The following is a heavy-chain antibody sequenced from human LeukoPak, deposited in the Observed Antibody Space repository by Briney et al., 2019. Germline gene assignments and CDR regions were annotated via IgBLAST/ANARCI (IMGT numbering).Heavy chain of an antibody. Sequence: SETLSLTCAVYGGSFSGYYWSWIRQPPGKGLEWIGEIDHSGSTNYNPSLKSRVTISVDTSKNQSSLKLSSVTAADTAVYYCARGLILDYWGQGTLVTVSS. CDR1: GGSFSGYY. J-gene: IGHJ4*02. V-gene: IGHV4-34*01. CDR2: IDHSGST. CDR3: ARGLILDY.